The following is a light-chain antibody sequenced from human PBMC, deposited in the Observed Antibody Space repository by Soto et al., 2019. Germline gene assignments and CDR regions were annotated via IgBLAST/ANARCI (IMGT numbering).Light chain of an antibody. CDR1: QSVSSSY. V-gene: IGKV3-20*01. J-gene: IGKJ3*01. CDR2: GAS. CDR3: QQCGNAPFT. Sequence: EIVLTQSPGTLSFSPGERATLTCRASQSVSSSYLAWFQQKPGQAPRLLIYGASSRATGIPDRFSGSGSGTAFTLTISRLEPQDFEVYYCQQCGNAPFTVGLGTKVDI.